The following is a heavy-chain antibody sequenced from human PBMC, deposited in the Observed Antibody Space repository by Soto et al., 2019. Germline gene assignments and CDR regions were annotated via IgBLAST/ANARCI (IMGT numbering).Heavy chain of an antibody. Sequence: QVQLVESGGGVVQPGRSLRLSCAASGFTFSSYGMHWVRQAPGKGLEWVAVIWYDGSNKYYADSVKGRFTISRDNSKNTLYLQMNSLRAEDTAVYYCARAGGICYPREKGGCYYYMDVWGKGTTVTVSS. CDR2: IWYDGSNK. D-gene: IGHD2-15*01. CDR3: ARAGGICYPREKGGCYYYMDV. CDR1: GFTFSSYG. J-gene: IGHJ6*03. V-gene: IGHV3-33*01.